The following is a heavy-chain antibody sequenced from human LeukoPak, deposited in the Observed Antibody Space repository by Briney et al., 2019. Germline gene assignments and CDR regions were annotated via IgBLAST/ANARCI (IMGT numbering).Heavy chain of an antibody. Sequence: GGSLRLSCAASGFTFSSYAMSWVRQAPGKGLEWVSAISGSGGSTYYADSVKGRFTISRDNSKNTLYLQMNSLRAENTAVYYCARVAYSTLLKYGMDVWGQGTTVTVSS. CDR2: ISGSGGST. D-gene: IGHD4-11*01. V-gene: IGHV3-23*01. CDR1: GFTFSSYA. CDR3: ARVAYSTLLKYGMDV. J-gene: IGHJ6*02.